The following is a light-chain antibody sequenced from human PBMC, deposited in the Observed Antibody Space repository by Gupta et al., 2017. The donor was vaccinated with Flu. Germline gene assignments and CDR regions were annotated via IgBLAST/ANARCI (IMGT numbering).Light chain of an antibody. Sequence: EIVLTQSPATLSVSPGERATLSCRASQSVSSNLAWYQQKPGQAPRLLIYGASTRATGIPARFSGSGSGTEFTLTISSLQYEDFAVYYWQQYNNWPSFGGGTKVEIK. CDR3: QQYNNWPS. CDR2: GAS. J-gene: IGKJ4*01. V-gene: IGKV3-15*01. CDR1: QSVSSN.